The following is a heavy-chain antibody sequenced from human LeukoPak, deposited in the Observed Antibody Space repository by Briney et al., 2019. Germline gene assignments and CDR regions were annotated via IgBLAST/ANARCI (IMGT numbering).Heavy chain of an antibody. D-gene: IGHD1-26*01. CDR3: ARQSYSGDYYSYFDY. V-gene: IGHV3-33*01. CDR2: IWFDGSKE. Sequence: PGGSLRLSCSASGFTFSSYGMHCVRQAPGKGLEWVALIWFDGSKEYYADSVKGRITISRDNSKNTLYLQMNSLRSEDTAVYYCARQSYSGDYYSYFDYWGQGTQVTVSS. J-gene: IGHJ4*02. CDR1: GFTFSSYG.